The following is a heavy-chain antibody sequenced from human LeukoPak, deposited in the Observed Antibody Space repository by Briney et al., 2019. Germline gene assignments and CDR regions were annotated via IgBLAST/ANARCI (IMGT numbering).Heavy chain of an antibody. CDR1: GGSISSGSYY. J-gene: IGHJ5*02. V-gene: IGHV4-61*02. CDR2: IYTSGST. Sequence: PSETLSLTCTVSGGSISSGSYYWTWIRQPAGKGLEWIGRIYTSGSTNYNPSLKSRVTISIDTSKNQFSLKLSSVTAADTAVYYCAKGSYYYGSGIWFDPWGQGTLVTVSS. CDR3: AKGSYYYGSGIWFDP. D-gene: IGHD3-10*01.